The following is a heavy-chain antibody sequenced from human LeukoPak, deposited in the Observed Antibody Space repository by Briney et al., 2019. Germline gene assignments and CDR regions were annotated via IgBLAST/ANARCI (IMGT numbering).Heavy chain of an antibody. CDR1: GYSFTTYW. CDR3: ARFGCSCCGFVWDY. V-gene: IGHV5-51*01. J-gene: IGHJ4*02. Sequence: GESLKISCKASGYSFTTYWIGWVRQMPGKGLEWMGIIYPGDSDTRYGPSFQGQVTISADKSITTAYLQWSSLQASDSAMYYCARFGCSCCGFVWDYWGQGTLVTVSS. CDR2: IYPGDSDT. D-gene: IGHD3-16*01.